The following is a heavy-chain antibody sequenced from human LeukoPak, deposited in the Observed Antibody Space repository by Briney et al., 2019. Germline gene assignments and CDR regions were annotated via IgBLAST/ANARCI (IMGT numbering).Heavy chain of an antibody. CDR2: ISGSGDST. CDR1: GFTFSSYA. V-gene: IGHV3-23*01. J-gene: IGHJ4*02. D-gene: IGHD1-26*01. CDR3: AKDRRDQWELLHPIDY. Sequence: GGSLRLSCAASGFTFSSYAMSWVRQAPGKGLEWVSAISGSGDSTYYADSVKGRFTISRDNSKNTLYLQMNSLRAEDTAVYYCAKDRRDQWELLHPIDYWGQGTLVTVSS.